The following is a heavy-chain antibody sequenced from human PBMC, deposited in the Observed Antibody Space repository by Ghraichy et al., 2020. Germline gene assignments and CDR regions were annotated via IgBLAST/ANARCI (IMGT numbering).Heavy chain of an antibody. J-gene: IGHJ4*01. D-gene: IGHD1-7*01. CDR2: VYSSGST. V-gene: IGHV4-4*07. CDR3: ARDRHGNYVSAYFDY. CDR1: GASISGYY. Sequence: SETLSLTCTVSGASISGYYWSWIRQPAGKGLEWIGRVYSSGSTNYNPSLQSRVTMSVDTSKNQFSLRLTSVTAADTAVYYCARDRHGNYVSAYFDYWGRGTLVSVSS.